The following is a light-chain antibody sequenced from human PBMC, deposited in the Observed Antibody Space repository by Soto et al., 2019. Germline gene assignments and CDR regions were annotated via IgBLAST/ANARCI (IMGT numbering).Light chain of an antibody. Sequence: EIVLTQSPGTLSLSPGERATLSCRASQSVSSSYLAWYQQKPGQAPGLLIYGASSRATGIPDRFSGSGSGTDFTLTISSLEPEDFAVYYCQQYGSSPVYTFGQGTKLEIK. V-gene: IGKV3-20*01. CDR2: GAS. J-gene: IGKJ2*01. CDR3: QQYGSSPVYT. CDR1: QSVSSSY.